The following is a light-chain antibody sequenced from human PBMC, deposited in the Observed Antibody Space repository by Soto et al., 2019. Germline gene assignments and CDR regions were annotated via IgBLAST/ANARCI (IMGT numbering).Light chain of an antibody. CDR3: QQYGDSPRT. CDR2: GAS. Sequence: EIVMPQSPATLSVSPGARATLSCRASQSLTSDYLAWYQQKPGQTTRLLIYGASSRATGIPDRFSGSGSGTDFTLTISRLEAEDFAVYYCQQYGDSPRTFGQGTKV. V-gene: IGKV3-20*01. CDR1: QSLTSDY. J-gene: IGKJ1*01.